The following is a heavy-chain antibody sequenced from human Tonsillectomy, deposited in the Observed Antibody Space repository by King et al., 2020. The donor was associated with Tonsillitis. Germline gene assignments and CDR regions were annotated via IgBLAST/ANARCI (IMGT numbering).Heavy chain of an antibody. CDR2: ISGSGGST. CDR1: GFTFSSYA. Sequence: VQLVESGGGLVQPGGSLRLSCAASGFTFSSYAMSWVRQAPGKGLEWVSAISGSGGSTYYADSVKGRFTISRDNSKNTPYLQMNSLRAEDTAVYYCATLSYDSSGYYLDYWGQGTLVTVSS. D-gene: IGHD3-22*01. J-gene: IGHJ4*02. V-gene: IGHV3-23*04. CDR3: ATLSYDSSGYYLDY.